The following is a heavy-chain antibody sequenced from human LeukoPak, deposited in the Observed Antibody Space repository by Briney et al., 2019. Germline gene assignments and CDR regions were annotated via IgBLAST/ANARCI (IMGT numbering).Heavy chain of an antibody. CDR2: INPNSGAT. CDR3: ARDAPGYCSTTSCYPHD. V-gene: IGHV1-2*02. D-gene: IGHD2-2*01. J-gene: IGHJ4*02. CDR1: GYTFTGYY. Sequence: ASVKVSCKASGYTFTGYYVYWVRQAPGQGLEWMGWINPNSGATNYAQKFQGRVTMTRDTSISTAYMELNRLGSDDTAVYYCARDAPGYCSTTSCYPHDWGQGTLVTVSS.